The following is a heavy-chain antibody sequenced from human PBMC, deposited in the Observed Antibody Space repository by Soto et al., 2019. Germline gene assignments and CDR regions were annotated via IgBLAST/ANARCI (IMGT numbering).Heavy chain of an antibody. Sequence: PGESLKISCNGSGYSFTTYWICWVRQMPWKGLEWMGIIYPTDSDTRYSPSFQGQVTISADKSISTAYLQWSSLKASDTAMYYCARTVREQWLADYWGRGTPVTVS. J-gene: IGHJ4*02. CDR3: ARTVREQWLADY. D-gene: IGHD6-19*01. V-gene: IGHV5-51*01. CDR1: GYSFTTYW. CDR2: IYPTDSDT.